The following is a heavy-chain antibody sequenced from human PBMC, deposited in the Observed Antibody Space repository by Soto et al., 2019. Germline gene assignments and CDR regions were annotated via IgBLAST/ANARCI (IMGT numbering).Heavy chain of an antibody. Sequence: PPETLSLTCTFSDGSIIRYYLSWTRHPPGKGLEWIGYIYSSGSTHYNPSLKSRVTISIDTSKNQFSLKLTSLTAADTAVYYCARDSSHYGSGYTTFDYWGQGTLVTVSS. J-gene: IGHJ4*02. CDR2: IYSSGST. CDR1: DGSIIRYY. V-gene: IGHV4-59*12. CDR3: ARDSSHYGSGYTTFDY. D-gene: IGHD3-22*01.